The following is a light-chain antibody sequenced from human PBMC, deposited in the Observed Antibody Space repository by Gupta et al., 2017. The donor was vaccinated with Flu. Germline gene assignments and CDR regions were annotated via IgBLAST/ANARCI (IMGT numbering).Light chain of an antibody. CDR3: HQEVDYPYT. CDR1: QTVFYDSHNKDY. CDR2: CAS. J-gene: IGKJ2*01. V-gene: IGKV4-1*01. Sequence: DIVTTHSPDSLAATLGERAAINCKSSQTVFYDSHNKDYLAWYHQKPGQPPKLLIYCASTRLSGVPVRFSGAGSATHFTVTITSITAEDVAVYFCHQEVDYPYTFGQATKVEIK.